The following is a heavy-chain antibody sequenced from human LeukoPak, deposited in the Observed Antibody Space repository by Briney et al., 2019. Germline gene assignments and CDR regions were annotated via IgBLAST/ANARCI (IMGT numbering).Heavy chain of an antibody. Sequence: PSETLSLTCTVSGGSISSYYWSWVLQPPLKGLAWIAYIYYSLSTNYTPYLKSRVTISVDTSKNQFSLKLSSVTAAETAVYYCARGGYPSDSSGYSTGPPTPPFDYWGQGTLVTVSS. D-gene: IGHD3-22*01. CDR3: ARGGYPSDSSGYSTGPPTPPFDY. CDR2: IYYSLST. V-gene: IGHV4-59*01. J-gene: IGHJ4*02. CDR1: GGSISSYY.